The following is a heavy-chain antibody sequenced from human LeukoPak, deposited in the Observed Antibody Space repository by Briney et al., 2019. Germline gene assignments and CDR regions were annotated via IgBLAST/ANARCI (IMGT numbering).Heavy chain of an antibody. V-gene: IGHV3-74*01. CDR2: INSDGSST. CDR1: GFTVSSYW. J-gene: IGHJ5*02. Sequence: GGSLRLSCAASGFTVSSYWMHWVRQAPGKGLVWVSRINSDGSSTNYADSVKGRFTISRDNAKNTLYLQMNSLRVEDTAEYYCARGRGPYGWFDPWGQGTLATVSS. D-gene: IGHD3-10*01. CDR3: ARGRGPYGWFDP.